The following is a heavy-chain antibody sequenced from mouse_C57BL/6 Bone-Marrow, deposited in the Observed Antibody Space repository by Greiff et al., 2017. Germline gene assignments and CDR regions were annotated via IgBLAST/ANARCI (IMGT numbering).Heavy chain of an antibody. D-gene: IGHD2-1*01. V-gene: IGHV6-6*01. Sequence: EVHLVESGGGLVQPGGSMTLSCAASGFTFSDAWMDWVRQSPEKGLEWVAEIRNKNNNHATYYAESVKGRFTISHDDSKSGVYLQMNSLRAEDTGIYYCTRIYYYWGQGTTLTVSS. CDR2: IRNKNNNHAT. CDR1: GFTFSDAW. J-gene: IGHJ2*01. CDR3: TRIYYY.